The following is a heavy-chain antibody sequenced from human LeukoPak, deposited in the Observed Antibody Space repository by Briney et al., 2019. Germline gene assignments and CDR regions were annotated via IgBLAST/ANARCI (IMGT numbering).Heavy chain of an antibody. CDR3: ARLTRLSTSPDRYYLDY. J-gene: IGHJ4*02. D-gene: IGHD6-6*01. V-gene: IGHV4-4*09. CDR2: IYTSGGT. Sequence: SETLSLTCTVSGDSLSSYYWSWLGQPPGKGLEGIGYIYTSGGTNYIPSLKGRVTISIDPSKNQFSLKLSSVTAAVSAVYYCARLTRLSTSPDRYYLDYWGQGTLVTVSS. CDR1: GDSLSSYY.